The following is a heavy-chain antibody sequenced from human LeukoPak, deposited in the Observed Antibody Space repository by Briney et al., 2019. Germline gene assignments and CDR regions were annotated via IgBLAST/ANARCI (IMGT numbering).Heavy chain of an antibody. CDR3: GRTIYSGTFYPENY. CDR1: GYTFSDYG. CDR2: ISAQNEDT. D-gene: IGHD1-26*01. Sequence: ASVKVSCKASGYTFSDYGITWVRQAPGQGLEWMGWISAQNEDTNYAQKFKGRVIMTTDTSTSTAYMELRSLRSDDTAVYYCGRTIYSGTFYPENYWGQGTLVTVSS. V-gene: IGHV1-18*04. J-gene: IGHJ4*02.